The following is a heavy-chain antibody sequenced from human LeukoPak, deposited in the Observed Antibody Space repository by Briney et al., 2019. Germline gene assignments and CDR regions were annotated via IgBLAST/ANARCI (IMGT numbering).Heavy chain of an antibody. Sequence: PVGSLRLSCAASGFTFSSYWMAWVRQAPGKGLEWVATITLDGSQKYYVDSVQGRFTISRDNAEKSLFLQVSSLRADDTAVYYCATEDWFRFDSWGQGTLLIVSS. CDR2: ITLDGSQK. D-gene: IGHD3-10*01. J-gene: IGHJ4*02. V-gene: IGHV3-7*05. CDR3: ATEDWFRFDS. CDR1: GFTFSSYW.